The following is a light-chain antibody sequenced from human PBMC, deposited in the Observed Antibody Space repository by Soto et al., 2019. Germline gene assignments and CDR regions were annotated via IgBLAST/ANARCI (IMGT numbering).Light chain of an antibody. J-gene: IGKJ5*01. CDR3: QQYGSSPIT. CDR1: QNVSSNL. Sequence: TVLTQSPGTLSLSPGERATLSCRASQNVSSNLLVWYQQHPGQPPRILIYGASSRATGIPGRFSGSGSGTDFTLTISRLEPEDFEVYYCQQYGSSPITFGQGTRLEIK. CDR2: GAS. V-gene: IGKV3-20*01.